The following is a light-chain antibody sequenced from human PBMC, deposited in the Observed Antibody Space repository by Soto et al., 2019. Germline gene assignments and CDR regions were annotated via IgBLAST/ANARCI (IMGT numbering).Light chain of an antibody. J-gene: IGLJ3*02. V-gene: IGLV2-14*01. CDR1: SSDVGGYNY. CDR2: EVS. CDR3: SSYTSSSTWV. Sequence: QSVLTQPASVSGSPGQSITISCTGTSSDVGGYNYVSWYQHHPGKAPKLMIYEVSNRPSGVSNRFSGSKSGNTASLTISGLQAEYEADYYCSSYTSSSTWVFGGGTKLTVL.